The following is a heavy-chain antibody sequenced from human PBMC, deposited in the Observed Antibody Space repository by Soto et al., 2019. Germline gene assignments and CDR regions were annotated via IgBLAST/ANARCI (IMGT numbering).Heavy chain of an antibody. Sequence: EVQVVESGGGVVPPGGSLRLSCAGSGFTFSDYAMTWVRQAPGKGLEWVSTTRSNGEYTYYGDSAKGRFTVSRDNSKNKLNLKMSSVGAEDPALYYCAKVSGKVAVSAARVYGMDVWGQGTTVTV. CDR3: AKVSGKVAVSAARVYGMDV. D-gene: IGHD2-2*01. V-gene: IGHV3-23*04. J-gene: IGHJ6*02. CDR2: TRSNGEYT. CDR1: GFTFSDYA.